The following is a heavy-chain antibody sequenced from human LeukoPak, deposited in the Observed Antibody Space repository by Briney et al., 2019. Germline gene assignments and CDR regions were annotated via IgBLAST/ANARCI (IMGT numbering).Heavy chain of an antibody. CDR2: IFSGGST. V-gene: IGHV3-23*01. D-gene: IGHD1-26*01. CDR1: GFTLSAYT. J-gene: IGHJ5*02. Sequence: GGSLRLSCAASGFTLSAYTMSWVRQPPGKGLEWVSTIFSGGSTYYVDSVKGRFTISRDLSKNTVYLQVNSLRAEDTAIYFCARDKVPDGRWEVDLWGQGTPVTVSS. CDR3: ARDKVPDGRWEVDL.